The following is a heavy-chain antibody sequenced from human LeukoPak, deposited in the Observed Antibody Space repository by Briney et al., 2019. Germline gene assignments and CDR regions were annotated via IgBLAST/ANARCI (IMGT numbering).Heavy chain of an antibody. CDR2: INSDGSST. D-gene: IGHD6-13*01. CDR1: GFTFSSYW. Sequence: PGGSLRLSCAASGFTFSSYWMHWVRQAPGKGLVWVSRINSDGSSTSYADSVKGRFTISRGNAKNTLYLQMNSLRAEDTAVYYCAKDLEYSSSWYSYFDYWGQGTLVTVSS. V-gene: IGHV3-74*01. CDR3: AKDLEYSSSWYSYFDY. J-gene: IGHJ4*02.